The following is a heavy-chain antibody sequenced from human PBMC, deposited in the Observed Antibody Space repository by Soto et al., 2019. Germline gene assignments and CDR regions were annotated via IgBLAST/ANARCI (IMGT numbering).Heavy chain of an antibody. V-gene: IGHV4-39*01. CDR1: GDSITSNSYF. Sequence: PLETLSLTCTVSGDSITSNSYFWAWIRQPPGKGLEWIGSIYYSGTTYYNPSLKSRATISVDTSKNQLSLKLSSVTAADTAVYYCASPGNYYGMDVWGQGNTVTLSS. J-gene: IGHJ6*02. CDR2: IYYSGTT. CDR3: ASPGNYYGMDV.